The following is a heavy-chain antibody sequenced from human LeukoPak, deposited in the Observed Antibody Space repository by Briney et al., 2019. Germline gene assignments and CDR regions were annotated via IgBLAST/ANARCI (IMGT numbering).Heavy chain of an antibody. D-gene: IGHD4-23*01. CDR3: ARDRYGGNSRLDY. CDR2: ISAYNGNT. J-gene: IGHJ4*02. V-gene: IGHV1-18*01. CDR1: GYTFTSYA. Sequence: ASVKVSCKASGYTFTSYAMNWVRQAPGQGLEWMGWISAYNGNTNYAQKLQGRVTMTTDTSTSTAYMELRSLRSDDTAVYYCARDRYGGNSRLDYWGQGTLVTVSS.